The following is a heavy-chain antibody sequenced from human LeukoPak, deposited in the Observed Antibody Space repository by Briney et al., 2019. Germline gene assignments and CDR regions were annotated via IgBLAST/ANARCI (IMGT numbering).Heavy chain of an antibody. CDR1: GGSISSYY. CDR3: ARDITGTTSFDY. Sequence: SETLSLTCTVSGGSISSYYWSWLRQPPGKGLEWIGYIYYSGSTNYNPSLKSRVTISVDTSKNQFSLKLSSVTAADTAVYYCARDITGTTSFDYWGQGTLVTVSS. D-gene: IGHD1-7*01. CDR2: IYYSGST. V-gene: IGHV4-59*01. J-gene: IGHJ4*02.